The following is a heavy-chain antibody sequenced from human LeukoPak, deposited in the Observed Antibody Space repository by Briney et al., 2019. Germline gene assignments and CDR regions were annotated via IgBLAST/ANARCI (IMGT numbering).Heavy chain of an antibody. CDR2: ISAYNGNT. D-gene: IGHD5-12*01. V-gene: IGHV1-18*01. J-gene: IGHJ3*02. CDR3: ARGSDRIVATILSLSPHSDGAFDI. Sequence: ASVKVSCKASGYTFTSYGISWVRQAPGQGLEWMGWISAYNGNTNYAQKLQGRVTMTTDTSTSTAYMELRSLRSDDTAVYYCARGSDRIVATILSLSPHSDGAFDIWGQGTMVTVSS. CDR1: GYTFTSYG.